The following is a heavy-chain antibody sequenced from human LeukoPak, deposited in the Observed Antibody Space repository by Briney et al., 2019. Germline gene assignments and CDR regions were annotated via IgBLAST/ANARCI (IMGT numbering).Heavy chain of an antibody. CDR1: GASISPYY. D-gene: IGHD6-13*01. Sequence: SETLSLTCTVSGASISPYYWSWIRQPPGKGLEWIGYIYYSGSTNYNPSLKSRVTISVDTSKDQFSLKLSSVTAADTAVYYCARARGAPPWYSSSWYWFDPWGQGTLVTVSS. CDR3: ARARGAPPWYSSSWYWFDP. V-gene: IGHV4-59*12. CDR2: IYYSGST. J-gene: IGHJ5*02.